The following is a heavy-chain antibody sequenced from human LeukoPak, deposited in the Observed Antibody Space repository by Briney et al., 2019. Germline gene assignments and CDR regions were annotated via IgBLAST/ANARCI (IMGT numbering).Heavy chain of an antibody. CDR1: GFTFSSYG. CDR2: ISGSGGST. Sequence: PGGTLRLSCAASGFTFSSYGMSWVRQAPGKGLEWVSAISGSGGSTNYADSVKGRFTISRDNSKNTVYLQMNSLRAEDTAVYYCAAGDYYDSSGYWQGAFDIWGQGTMVTVSS. CDR3: AAGDYYDSSGYWQGAFDI. V-gene: IGHV3-23*01. J-gene: IGHJ3*02. D-gene: IGHD3-22*01.